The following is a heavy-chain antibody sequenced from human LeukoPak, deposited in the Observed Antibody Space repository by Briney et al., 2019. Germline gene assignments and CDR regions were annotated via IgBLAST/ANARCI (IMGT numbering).Heavy chain of an antibody. J-gene: IGHJ5*02. CDR1: GGSISSGNYY. V-gene: IGHV4-61*02. CDR3: ARHRYFDPLGLPYNWFDP. CDR2: IYTSGST. D-gene: IGHD3-9*01. Sequence: PSETLSLTCTVSGGSISSGNYYWSWIREPAGKGLEWIGRIYTSGSTNYNPSLKSRVTISVDTSKNQFSLKLSSVTAADTAVYYCARHRYFDPLGLPYNWFDPWGQGTLVTVSS.